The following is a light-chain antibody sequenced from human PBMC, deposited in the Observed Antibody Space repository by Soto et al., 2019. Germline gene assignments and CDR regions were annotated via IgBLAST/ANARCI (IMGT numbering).Light chain of an antibody. CDR2: DAS. Sequence: DIQMTQSPSTLSASVGDRVSITCRASQSISRGLAWYQQKPGKAPKVLIYDASSLKSGVPPRFSGSGSGTEFTLTISSLQVDDFATYYCQQYNSYSWTFGQGTKVDIK. CDR1: QSISRG. CDR3: QQYNSYSWT. V-gene: IGKV1-5*01. J-gene: IGKJ1*01.